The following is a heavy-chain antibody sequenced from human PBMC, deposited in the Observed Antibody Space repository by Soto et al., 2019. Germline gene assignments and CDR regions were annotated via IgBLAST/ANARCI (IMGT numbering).Heavy chain of an antibody. CDR2: INHSGST. V-gene: IGHV4-34*01. CDR1: GGSFSGYY. CDR3: AREVEDCSGGSCNWFDP. Sequence: PSETLSLTCAVYGGSFSGYYWSWIRQPPGKGLEWIGEINHSGSTNYNPSLKSRVTISVDTSKNQFSLKLSSVTAADTAVYYCAREVEDCSGGSCNWFDPWGQGTLVTVSS. J-gene: IGHJ5*02. D-gene: IGHD2-15*01.